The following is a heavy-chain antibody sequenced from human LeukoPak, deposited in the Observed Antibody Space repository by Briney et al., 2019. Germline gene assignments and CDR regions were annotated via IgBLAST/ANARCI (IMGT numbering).Heavy chain of an antibody. D-gene: IGHD2-15*01. CDR2: IIPIFGTA. V-gene: IGHV1-69*05. Sequence: GASVKVSCKASGGTFSSYAISWVRQAPGQGLEWMGGIIPIFGTANYAQKFQGRVTITTDESTSTAYMELSSLRSEDTAVYYCASMIPPYCSGGSCYPNDYWGQGTLVTVSS. CDR1: GGTFSSYA. J-gene: IGHJ4*02. CDR3: ASMIPPYCSGGSCYPNDY.